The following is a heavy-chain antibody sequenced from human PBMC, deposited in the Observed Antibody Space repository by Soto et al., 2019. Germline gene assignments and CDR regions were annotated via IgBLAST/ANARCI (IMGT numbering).Heavy chain of an antibody. CDR1: GYSFAAYY. Sequence: QVHLEQSGAEVKKAGASVKISCKASGYSFAAYYINWVRQVSGQGLEWMGWINPNTGVTDYAQKVQGRVTLTRDTSIKTAYLELTSLRSDDTAVYYCAKIYTWNEWQGGSDYWGQGTLLTVSS. J-gene: IGHJ4*02. CDR3: AKIYTWNEWQGGSDY. CDR2: INPNTGVT. D-gene: IGHD3-3*01. V-gene: IGHV1-2*02.